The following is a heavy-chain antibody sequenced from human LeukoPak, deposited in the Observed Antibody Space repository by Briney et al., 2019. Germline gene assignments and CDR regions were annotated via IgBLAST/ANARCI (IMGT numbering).Heavy chain of an antibody. V-gene: IGHV1-18*01. Sequence: GASVKVSCKASGYTFTSYGISWVRQAPGQGLECVGWISAYNGNTNYAQKLQGRVTMTTDTSTSTAYMELRSLRSDDTAVYYCARDTITFGGVIVSDYWGQGTLVTVSS. J-gene: IGHJ4*02. CDR3: ARDTITFGGVIVSDY. CDR1: GYTFTSYG. D-gene: IGHD3-16*02. CDR2: ISAYNGNT.